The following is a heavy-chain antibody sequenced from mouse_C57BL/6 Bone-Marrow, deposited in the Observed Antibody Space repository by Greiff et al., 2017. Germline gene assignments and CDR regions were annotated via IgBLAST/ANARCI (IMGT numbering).Heavy chain of an antibody. CDR3: ARGAY. V-gene: IGHV1-76*01. Sequence: VKLVESGAELVRPGASVKLSCKASGYTFTDYYINWVKQRPGQGLEWIARIYPGSGNTYYNEKFKGKATLTAEKSSSTAYMQLSSLTSEDSAVYFCARGAYWGQGTLVTVSA. CDR2: IYPGSGNT. J-gene: IGHJ3*01. CDR1: GYTFTDYY.